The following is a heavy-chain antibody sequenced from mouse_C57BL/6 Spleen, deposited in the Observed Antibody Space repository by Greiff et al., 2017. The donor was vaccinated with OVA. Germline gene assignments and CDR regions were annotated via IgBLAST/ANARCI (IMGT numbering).Heavy chain of an antibody. J-gene: IGHJ1*03. D-gene: IGHD2-4*01. CDR2: ISSGSSTI. Sequence: EVKVVESGGGLVKPGGSLKLSCAASGFTFSDYGMHWVRQAPEKGLEWVAYISSGSSTIYYADTVKGRFTISRDNAKNTLFLQMTSLRSEDTAMYYCARRDYDGSGYFDVWGTGTTVTVSS. CDR3: ARRDYDGSGYFDV. V-gene: IGHV5-17*01. CDR1: GFTFSDYG.